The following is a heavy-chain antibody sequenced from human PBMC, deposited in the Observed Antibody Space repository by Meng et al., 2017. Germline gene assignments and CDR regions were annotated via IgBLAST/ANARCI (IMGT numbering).Heavy chain of an antibody. CDR2: IKSKTDGGTP. Sequence: EVQPVGVGGVLVKPGGSLGLACAASKFTFKDVWMCWVRQDRVKGLEWLRRIKSKTDGGTPDYAAPVKGRFIISRDDSKSTLYMQINRLKIEDTDVYYCNKDTGYWGQGTLVTVSS. J-gene: IGHJ4*02. CDR1: KFTFKDVW. V-gene: IGHV3-15*01. CDR3: NKDTGY. D-gene: IGHD3-10*01.